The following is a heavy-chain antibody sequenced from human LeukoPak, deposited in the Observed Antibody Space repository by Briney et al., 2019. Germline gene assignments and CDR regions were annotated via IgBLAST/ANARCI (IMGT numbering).Heavy chain of an antibody. CDR2: IYYSGST. J-gene: IGHJ5*02. CDR3: AVNDYGLNWFDP. Sequence: SETLSLTCTVSGGSFSSGGYYWSWIRQHPGKGLEWIGYIYYSGSTYCNPSLKSRVTISVDTSKNQFSLKLSSVTAADTAVYYCAVNDYGLNWFDPWGQGTLVTVSS. D-gene: IGHD4-17*01. V-gene: IGHV4-31*03. CDR1: GGSFSSGGYY.